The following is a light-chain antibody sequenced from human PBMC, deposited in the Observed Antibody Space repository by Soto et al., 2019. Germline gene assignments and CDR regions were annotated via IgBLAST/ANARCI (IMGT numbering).Light chain of an antibody. CDR1: QTISSY. V-gene: IGKV1-39*01. J-gene: IGKJ3*01. CDR2: AAS. CDR3: QESYNLGT. Sequence: DIQMTQSPSSLSTSVGDRVAITCRASQTISSYLNWYQQKPGKAPKLLIYAASSLESGVPSRFSGSGSGTDFTLTISSLQPEDFATYSCQESYNLGTFGPGTKVDIK.